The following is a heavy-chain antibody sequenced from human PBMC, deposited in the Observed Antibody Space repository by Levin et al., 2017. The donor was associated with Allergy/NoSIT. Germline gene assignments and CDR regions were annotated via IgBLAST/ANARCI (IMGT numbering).Heavy chain of an antibody. J-gene: IGHJ6*02. Sequence: MPSETLSLTCSVSGDSVTRTSSYWGWIRQPPGKGLEWIGSIHYSGSTYYNPPLKSRVTVSVDTSKNQFSLRLTSVTAADTAVYYCARLNYTDSLNFHGMDVWGQGTTVTVSS. V-gene: IGHV4-39*01. D-gene: IGHD4-17*01. CDR3: ARLNYTDSLNFHGMDV. CDR1: GDSVTRTSSY. CDR2: IHYSGST.